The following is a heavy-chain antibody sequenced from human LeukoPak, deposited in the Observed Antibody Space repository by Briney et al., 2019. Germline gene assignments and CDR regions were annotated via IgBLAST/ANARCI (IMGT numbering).Heavy chain of an antibody. CDR2: INPSGGST. CDR3: ARDGFTKPFDY. J-gene: IGHJ4*02. D-gene: IGHD2-2*01. CDR1: GYTFTSYY. Sequence: ASVKVSCRASGYTFTSYYMHWVRQAPGQGLEWMGIINPSGGSTSYAQKFQGRVTMTRDTSTSTVYMELSSLRSEDTAVYYCARDGFTKPFDYWGQGTLVTVSS. V-gene: IGHV1-46*01.